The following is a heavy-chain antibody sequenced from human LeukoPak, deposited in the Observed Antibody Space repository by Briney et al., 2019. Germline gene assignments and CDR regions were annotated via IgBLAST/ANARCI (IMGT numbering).Heavy chain of an antibody. V-gene: IGHV3-9*01. D-gene: IGHD3-22*01. CDR3: AKAPPYYSDSSGYFQH. J-gene: IGHJ1*01. CDR1: GFTFDDSA. Sequence: GGSLRLSCAASGFTFDDSAMHWVRQVPGKGLEWVSGISWNSGIIDYADSVKGRFTISRDNAKNSLYLQMNNLRPDDTAFYYCAKAPPYYSDSSGYFQHWGQGTLDTVSS. CDR2: ISWNSGII.